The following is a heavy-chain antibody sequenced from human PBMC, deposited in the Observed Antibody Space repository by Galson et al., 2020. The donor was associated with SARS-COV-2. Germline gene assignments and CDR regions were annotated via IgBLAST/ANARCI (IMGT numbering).Heavy chain of an antibody. CDR3: ARDAKGGTLILGGWFDP. CDR1: GFTFSNYG. J-gene: IGHJ5*02. D-gene: IGHD3-22*01. CDR2: IWYDGTNK. Sequence: TGGSLRLSCAASGFTFSNYGMHWVRQAPGKGLEWVAVIWYDGTNKYYADSVKGRFIISRDNSKNTLYLQMNILRAEDTAVYYCARDAKGGTLILGGWFDPWGQGTLVTVSS. V-gene: IGHV3-33*01.